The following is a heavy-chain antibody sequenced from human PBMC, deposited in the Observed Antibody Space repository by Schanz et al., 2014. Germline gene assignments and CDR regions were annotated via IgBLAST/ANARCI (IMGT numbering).Heavy chain of an antibody. V-gene: IGHV1-18*01. D-gene: IGHD4-17*01. Sequence: QVQLVQSGAEVKKPGASVKVSCKASGYTFTSYGISWVRQAPGQGPEFMGWISTFRNEDTNSAQRFQGRLTMTTDTSTSTAYMELRSLKSEDTAVYYCATLDYADSVSWGQGTLVTVSS. J-gene: IGHJ5*02. CDR1: GYTFTSYG. CDR3: ATLDYADSVS. CDR2: ISTFRNEDT.